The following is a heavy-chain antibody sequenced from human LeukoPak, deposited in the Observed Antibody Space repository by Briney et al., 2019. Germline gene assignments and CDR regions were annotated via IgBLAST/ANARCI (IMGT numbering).Heavy chain of an antibody. D-gene: IGHD3-22*01. CDR3: ARSFDSRGYYYYGMDV. J-gene: IGHJ6*02. CDR1: GDSISSGGYY. Sequence: SQTLSLTCTVSGDSISSGGYYWSWIRQPPGEGLEWIGYIYFSGSTGYNPSLKSRVTISVDTSKNQFSLNLSSVTAAATAVYYCARSFDSRGYYYYGMDVWGQGTTVTVSS. V-gene: IGHV4-31*03. CDR2: IYFSGST.